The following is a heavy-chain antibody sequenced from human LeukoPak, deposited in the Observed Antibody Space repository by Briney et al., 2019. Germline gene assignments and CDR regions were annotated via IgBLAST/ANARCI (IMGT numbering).Heavy chain of an antibody. Sequence: PGRSLRLSCAASGFAFSSYAMHWVRQAPGKGLEWVAVISYDGSNKYYADSVKGRFTISRDNSKNTLYLQMNSLRAEDTAVYYCARDRSDILGRIDYWGQGTLVTVSS. J-gene: IGHJ4*02. D-gene: IGHD3-9*01. CDR1: GFAFSSYA. CDR2: ISYDGSNK. CDR3: ARDRSDILGRIDY. V-gene: IGHV3-30-3*01.